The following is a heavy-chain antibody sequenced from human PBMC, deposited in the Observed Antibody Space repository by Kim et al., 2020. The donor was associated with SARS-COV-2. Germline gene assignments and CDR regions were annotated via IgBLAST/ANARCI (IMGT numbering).Heavy chain of an antibody. CDR3: AREPITMVRGYYYYGMDV. CDR2: ISSSSSYI. J-gene: IGHJ6*02. D-gene: IGHD3-10*01. Sequence: GGSLRLSCAASGFTFSSYSMNWVRQAPGKGLEWVSSISSSSSYIYYADSVKGRFTISRDNAKNSLYLQMNSLRAEDTAVYYCAREPITMVRGYYYYGMDVWGQGTTVTVSS. CDR1: GFTFSSYS. V-gene: IGHV3-21*01.